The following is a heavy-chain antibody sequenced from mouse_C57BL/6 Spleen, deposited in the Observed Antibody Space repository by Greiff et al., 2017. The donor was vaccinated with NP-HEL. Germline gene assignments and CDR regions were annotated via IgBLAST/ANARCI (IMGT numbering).Heavy chain of an antibody. CDR3: ARLAHYYAMDY. J-gene: IGHJ4*01. CDR2: IYPGGGYT. CDR1: GYTFTNYW. Sequence: QVQLQQSGAELVRPGTSVKMSCKASGYTFTNYWIGWAKQRPGHGLEWIGDIYPGGGYTNYNEKFKGTATLTADKSSSTAYMQFSSLPSADSAIYYCARLAHYYAMDYWGQGTSVTVSS. V-gene: IGHV1-63*01.